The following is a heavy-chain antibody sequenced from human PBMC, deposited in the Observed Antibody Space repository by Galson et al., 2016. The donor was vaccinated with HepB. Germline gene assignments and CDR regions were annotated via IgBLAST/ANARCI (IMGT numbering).Heavy chain of an antibody. CDR1: GFIFSTYS. D-gene: IGHD1-26*01. Sequence: SLRLSCAASGFIFSTYSMNWVRQAPGKGLEWVATISGSGGSIYYADSVKGRFTISRDNSKNTLFLQMKRLRDEDTALYYCAKYRSATYYTDYFEYWGQGTLVTVSS. J-gene: IGHJ4*02. CDR2: ISGSGGSI. V-gene: IGHV3-23*01. CDR3: AKYRSATYYTDYFEY.